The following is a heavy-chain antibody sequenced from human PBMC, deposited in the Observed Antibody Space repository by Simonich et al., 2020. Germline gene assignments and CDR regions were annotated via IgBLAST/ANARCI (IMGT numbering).Heavy chain of an antibody. CDR1: GYTFTGYY. D-gene: IGHD6-13*01. V-gene: IGHV1-2*02. J-gene: IGHJ2*01. CDR2: INPNRGGT. CDR3: ARDSYSSWYFDL. Sequence: QVQLVQSGAEVKKPGASVKVSCKASGYTFTGYYMHWVRQAPGQGLEWMGWINPNRGGTNYAQKLQGRGTMTRDTSISTAYMELSRLRSDDTAVYYCARDSYSSWYFDLWGRGTLVTVSS.